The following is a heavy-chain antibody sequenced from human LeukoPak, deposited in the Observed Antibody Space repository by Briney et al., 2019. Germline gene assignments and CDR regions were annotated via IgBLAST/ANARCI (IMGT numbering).Heavy chain of an antibody. CDR3: ARGYSSGWSYYFDY. J-gene: IGHJ4*02. Sequence: SETLSHTCAVSGGSISSGGYSWSWIRQPPGKGLEWIGNIYHSGSTYYNPSLKSRVTISVDRSKNQFSLKLSSVTAADTAVYYCARGYSSGWSYYFDYWGQGTLVTVSS. CDR2: IYHSGST. D-gene: IGHD6-19*01. V-gene: IGHV4-30-2*01. CDR1: GGSISSGGYS.